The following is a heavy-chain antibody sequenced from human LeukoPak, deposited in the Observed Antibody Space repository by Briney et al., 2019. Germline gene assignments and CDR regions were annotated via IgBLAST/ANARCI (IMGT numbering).Heavy chain of an antibody. Sequence: SETLSLTCSVSGGSISSYGYYWSWIRQHPGKGLEWIGYIYYSGSTYYNPSLKSRVTISVDTSKNQFSLKLSSVTAADTAVYYCARARFWSGYFDFDYWGQRTLVTVSS. CDR1: GGSISSYGYY. J-gene: IGHJ4*02. CDR2: IYYSGST. D-gene: IGHD3-3*01. CDR3: ARARFWSGYFDFDY. V-gene: IGHV4-31*03.